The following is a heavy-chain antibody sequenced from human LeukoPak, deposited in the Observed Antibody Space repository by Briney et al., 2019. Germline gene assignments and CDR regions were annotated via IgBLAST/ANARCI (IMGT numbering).Heavy chain of an antibody. CDR1: GYTFTSYD. CDR2: MNPNSGNT. V-gene: IGHV1-8*03. Sequence: ASVKVSCMASGYTFTSYDINWVRQATGQGLEWMGWMNPNSGNTGYAQKFQGRVTITRNTSISTAYMELSSLRSEDTAAYYCARGHRGRRTLAFDIWGQGTMVTVSS. D-gene: IGHD1-26*01. J-gene: IGHJ3*02. CDR3: ARGHRGRRTLAFDI.